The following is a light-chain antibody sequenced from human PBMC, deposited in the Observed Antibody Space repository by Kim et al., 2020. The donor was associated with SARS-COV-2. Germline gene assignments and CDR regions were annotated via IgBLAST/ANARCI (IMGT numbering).Light chain of an antibody. CDR1: SLRTYY. J-gene: IGLJ2*01. CDR2: GKN. V-gene: IGLV3-19*01. Sequence: VALGQTGRITCRGDSLRTYYATWYQQKPGQAPMLVIYGKNNRPSEIPDRFSGSSSGNTASLTITGARAEDEADYYCSSRDSNNNVIFGAGTQLTVL. CDR3: SSRDSNNNVI.